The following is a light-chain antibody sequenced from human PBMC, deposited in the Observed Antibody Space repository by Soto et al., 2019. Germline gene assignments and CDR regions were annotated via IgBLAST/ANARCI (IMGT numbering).Light chain of an antibody. V-gene: IGKV1-5*03. CDR1: QSISSW. CDR3: KQYNDNWT. CDR2: KAS. J-gene: IGKJ1*01. Sequence: IQMTQSPSTLSASVGDRVTITCRASQSISSWLAWYQQKPGKAPKLLIYKASTLQSGFPSRFSGSGSGTEFTLAISSLQPDDSATYYCKQYNDNWTFGQGPKVDI.